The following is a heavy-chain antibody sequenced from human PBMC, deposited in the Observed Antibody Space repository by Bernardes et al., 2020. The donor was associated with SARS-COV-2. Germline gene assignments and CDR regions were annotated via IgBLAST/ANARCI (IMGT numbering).Heavy chain of an antibody. D-gene: IGHD2-2*01. CDR1: GFTFSAYT. CDR2: ISPSSTYI. CDR3: ARAQLPNYYFDY. Sequence: LRLSCAASGFTFSAYTMNWVRQAPGKGLEWVSSISPSSTYIYYAGSLKGRFTISRDNAKNSLYLQMNSLTAEDTAVYYCARAQLPNYYFDYWGQGTLVTVSS. J-gene: IGHJ4*02. V-gene: IGHV3-21*01.